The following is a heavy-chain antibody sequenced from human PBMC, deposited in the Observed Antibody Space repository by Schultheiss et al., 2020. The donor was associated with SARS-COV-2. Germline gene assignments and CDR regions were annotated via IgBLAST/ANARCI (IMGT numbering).Heavy chain of an antibody. V-gene: IGHV3-23*01. CDR3: AKEVKETNFDY. CDR2: ISGSGGST. J-gene: IGHJ4*02. Sequence: GGSLRLSCAASGFTFDDYAMHWVRQAPGKGLEWVSAISGSGGSTYYADSVKGRFTISRDNSKNTLYLQMNSLRAEDTAVYYCAKEVKETNFDYWGQGTLVTISS. CDR1: GFTFDDYA. D-gene: IGHD2-21*01.